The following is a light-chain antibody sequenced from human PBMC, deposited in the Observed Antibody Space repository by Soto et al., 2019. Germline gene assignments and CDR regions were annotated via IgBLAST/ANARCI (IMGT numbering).Light chain of an antibody. CDR2: WAS. CDR1: QSVLYSSNNKNY. J-gene: IGKJ3*01. V-gene: IGKV4-1*01. Sequence: DIVMTQSPDSLAVSLGERATINCKSSQSVLYSSNNKNYLAWYQQKPGQPPKLLIYWASTREYGVPDRFSGSGSGTDFTLTISSLQAEDVAVYYCQQYYITPLTFGPGTRVAIK. CDR3: QQYYITPLT.